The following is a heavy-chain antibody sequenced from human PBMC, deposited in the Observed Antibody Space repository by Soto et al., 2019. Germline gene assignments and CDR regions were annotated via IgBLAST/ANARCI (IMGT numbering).Heavy chain of an antibody. CDR3: ARWNVQHDSYGYF. D-gene: IGHD5-18*01. J-gene: IGHJ4*02. Sequence: GGSLRLSCAASGFTFSSYPMHWLRQAPGKGLEWVAVLSYDGSDKYYADSVKGRFSISRDNSQNTLYLQMNSLRAEDTAVYYCARWNVQHDSYGYFWGQGTLVTVSS. CDR1: GFTFSSYP. CDR2: LSYDGSDK. V-gene: IGHV3-30-3*01.